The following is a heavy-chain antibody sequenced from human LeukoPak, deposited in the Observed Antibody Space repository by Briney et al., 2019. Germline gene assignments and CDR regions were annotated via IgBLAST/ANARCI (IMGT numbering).Heavy chain of an antibody. D-gene: IGHD1-26*01. Sequence: GGSLRLSCAASGFAFKNYAMTWVRQAPGKRLQWVSNINDNGGQRHYADSLKRRFTISRENSKNTLFLQLDSLRAEDTAVYYCAKTQWKVGATDYFDYWGHGILVTVSS. V-gene: IGHV3-23*01. CDR1: GFAFKNYA. CDR3: AKTQWKVGATDYFDY. CDR2: INDNGGQR. J-gene: IGHJ4*01.